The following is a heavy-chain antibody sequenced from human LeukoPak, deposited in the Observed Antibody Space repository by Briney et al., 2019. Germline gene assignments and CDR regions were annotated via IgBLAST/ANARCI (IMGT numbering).Heavy chain of an antibody. Sequence: GRSLRLSCAASGFTLSSYGMHWVRQAPGKGLEWVAVISYDGSNKYYADSVKGRFTISRDNSKNTPYLQMNSLRAEDTAVYYCVIAVADDGFDYWGQGTLVTVSS. CDR2: ISYDGSNK. CDR3: VIAVADDGFDY. CDR1: GFTLSSYG. J-gene: IGHJ4*02. D-gene: IGHD6-19*01. V-gene: IGHV3-30*03.